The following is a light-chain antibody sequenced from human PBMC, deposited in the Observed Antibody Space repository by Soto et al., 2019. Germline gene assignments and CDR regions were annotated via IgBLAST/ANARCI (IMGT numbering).Light chain of an antibody. CDR2: GAS. V-gene: IGKV3-20*01. J-gene: IGKJ3*01. Sequence: EIGMTQSPGTLSLSPGERATLSCRASQSFNSIYLAWYQQKPGQAPRLLIYGASSRATGIPDRFSGSGSGTDFTLTISRLEPEDFAVYYCQQYGSSPVTFGPGTKVDIK. CDR1: QSFNSIY. CDR3: QQYGSSPVT.